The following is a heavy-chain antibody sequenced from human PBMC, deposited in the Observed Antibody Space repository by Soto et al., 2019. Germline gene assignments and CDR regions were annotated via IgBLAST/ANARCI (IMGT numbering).Heavy chain of an antibody. J-gene: IGHJ4*02. V-gene: IGHV3-74*01. CDR2: INSDGSST. CDR3: ARVGYCSGGSCYSVTGY. D-gene: IGHD2-15*01. Sequence: GGSLRLSCAASGFTFSSYWMHWVRQAPGKGLVWVSRINSDGSSTSYADSVKGRFTISRDNAKNTLYLQMNSLRAEDTAVYYCARVGYCSGGSCYSVTGYWGQGTLVTVSS. CDR1: GFTFSSYW.